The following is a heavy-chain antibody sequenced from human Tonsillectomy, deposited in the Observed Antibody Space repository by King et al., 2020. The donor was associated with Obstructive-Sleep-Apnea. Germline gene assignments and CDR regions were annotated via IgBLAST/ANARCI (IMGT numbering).Heavy chain of an antibody. D-gene: IGHD5-12*01. CDR1: GFIFSSFW. Sequence: VQLVESGGGLVQPGGSLRLSCAASGFIFSSFWMSWVRQAPGKGLECVANIKSDGSEKYFVGSVQGRLTISRDNAKNSLYLQMNSLRAEDTAVYYCAREFATVANFDYWGQGTLVTVSS. J-gene: IGHJ4*02. V-gene: IGHV3-7*03. CDR2: IKSDGSEK. CDR3: AREFATVANFDY.